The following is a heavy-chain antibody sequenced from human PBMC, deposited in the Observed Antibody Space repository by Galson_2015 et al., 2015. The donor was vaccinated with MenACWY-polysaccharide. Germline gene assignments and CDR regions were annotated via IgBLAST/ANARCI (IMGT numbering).Heavy chain of an antibody. Sequence: SLRLSCAGSGFTFNTFAMNWVRQAPGKGLEWVALISYDGSNKYHADSVKGRFTISRNNSKNTVYLQIDSLRADDTAVYYCATWITAHFDFWGQGTPVTVSS. D-gene: IGHD2-2*03. CDR2: ISYDGSNK. CDR1: GFTFNTFA. V-gene: IGHV3-30-3*01. CDR3: ATWITAHFDF. J-gene: IGHJ4*02.